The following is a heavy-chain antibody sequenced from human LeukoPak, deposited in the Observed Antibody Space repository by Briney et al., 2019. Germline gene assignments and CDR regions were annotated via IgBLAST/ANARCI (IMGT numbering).Heavy chain of an antibody. V-gene: IGHV3-7*01. CDR3: ARGSNNWSDY. Sequence: GGSLRLSCAASGFTFSSSDMHWVRQAPGKGLEWVANIKQDGSEKYYVDSVKGRFTISRDNAKNSLYLQMNSLRAEDTAVYYCARGSNNWSDYWGQGTLVTVSS. CDR1: GFTFSSSD. CDR2: IKQDGSEK. J-gene: IGHJ4*02. D-gene: IGHD6-13*01.